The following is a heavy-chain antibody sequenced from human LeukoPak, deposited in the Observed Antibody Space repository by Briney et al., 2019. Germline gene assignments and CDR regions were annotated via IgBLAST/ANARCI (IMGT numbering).Heavy chain of an antibody. CDR2: IYYTGT. CDR3: ARDNLYYYYMDV. D-gene: IGHD1-14*01. J-gene: IGHJ6*03. V-gene: IGHV4-59*02. CDR1: GGSVTDYY. Sequence: PSETLSLTCTVSGGSVTDYYWSWIRQSPGKGLEWIGYIYYTGTSYNPSLKSRVTISADTSKNQFSLKLISVTAADTAVYYCARDNLYYYYMDVWGKGTTVTVSS.